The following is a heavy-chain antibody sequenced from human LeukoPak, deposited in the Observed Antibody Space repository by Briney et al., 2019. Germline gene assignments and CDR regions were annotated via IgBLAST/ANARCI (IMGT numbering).Heavy chain of an antibody. Sequence: PGGSLRLSCTASGFIVSTNYMSWVRQAPGKGLEWVSVIYSGGNTFYADSVKGRFTISRDNSKNTLYLQMNSLRAEDTAVYYCAKSGVVNDLDAFDIWGQGTMVTVSS. V-gene: IGHV3-53*01. J-gene: IGHJ3*02. CDR2: IYSGGNT. CDR1: GFIVSTNY. CDR3: AKSGVVNDLDAFDI. D-gene: IGHD3-3*01.